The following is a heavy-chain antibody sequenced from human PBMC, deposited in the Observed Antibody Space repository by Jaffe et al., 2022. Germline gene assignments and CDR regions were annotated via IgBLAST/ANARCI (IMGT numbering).Heavy chain of an antibody. CDR2: IRYDGTNK. CDR1: GFTFNDYG. D-gene: IGHD2-8*02. CDR3: AKDRGYCTGDRCPPDWFDP. J-gene: IGHJ5*02. Sequence: QVQLVESGGGVVQPGGSLRLSCAASGFTFNDYGMHWVRQLPGKGLEWVSFIRYDGTNKYYADSVKGRFTTSRDNSKNTLYLQMDSLRAEDTAVYYCAKDRGYCTGDRCPPDWFDPWGQGTLVTVSS. V-gene: IGHV3-30*02.